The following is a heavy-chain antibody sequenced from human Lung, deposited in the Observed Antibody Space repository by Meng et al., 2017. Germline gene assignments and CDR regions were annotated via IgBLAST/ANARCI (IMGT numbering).Heavy chain of an antibody. D-gene: IGHD4-11*01. Sequence: QVQLWQWGVGWLNPSEPLSLTCVVSGGSFSDYYWSWIRQPPGKGLEWIGEINHSGSTNYNPSLESRATISVDTSQNNLSLKLSSVTAADSAVYYCARGPTTMAHDFDYWGQGTLVTVSS. J-gene: IGHJ4*02. V-gene: IGHV4-34*01. CDR3: ARGPTTMAHDFDY. CDR1: GGSFSDYY. CDR2: INHSGST.